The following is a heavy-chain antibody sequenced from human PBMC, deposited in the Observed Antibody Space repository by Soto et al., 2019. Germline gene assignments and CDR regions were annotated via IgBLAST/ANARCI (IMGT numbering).Heavy chain of an antibody. D-gene: IGHD1-26*01. J-gene: IGHJ6*02. CDR2: IYSNGGT. CDR1: GDSIGTYN. Sequence: QVQLQASGPGLVKPSDTLSLTCTVSGDSIGTYNWGWIRQPPGKRLEWIGYIYSNGGTSYNPVLKSRFTISADTSTKQFSLRLTSVTAADTAVYYCLRQGIGALPGLVDVWGQGTTVTVS. CDR3: LRQGIGALPGLVDV. V-gene: IGHV4-59*08.